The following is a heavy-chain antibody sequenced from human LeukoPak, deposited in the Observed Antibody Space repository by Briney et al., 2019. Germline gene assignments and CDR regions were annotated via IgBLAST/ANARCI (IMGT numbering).Heavy chain of an antibody. CDR2: IFYSGST. D-gene: IGHD6-13*01. CDR1: GGSISGYY. Sequence: SETLSLTCTVSGGSISGYYWSWIRQPPGKGLEWIGCIFYSGSTNYNPSLKSRVTISVDTSKIQFSLRLSSVTAADTAVYYCARQGYSNSYYYMDVWGDGTTVTVSS. J-gene: IGHJ6*03. V-gene: IGHV4-59*08. CDR3: ARQGYSNSYYYMDV.